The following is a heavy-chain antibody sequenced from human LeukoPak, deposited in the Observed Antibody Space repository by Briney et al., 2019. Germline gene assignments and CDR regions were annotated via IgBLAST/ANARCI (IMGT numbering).Heavy chain of an antibody. CDR2: ISSSGSTI. D-gene: IGHD3-3*01. CDR3: ARARSLEWLSPSYYFDY. J-gene: IGHJ4*02. Sequence: GGSLRLSCAASGFTFSDYYMSWIRQAPGKGLEWVSYISSSGSTIYYADSVKGRFTISRDNAKNSLYLQMNSLRAEDTAVYYCARARSLEWLSPSYYFDYWGQGTLVTVSS. V-gene: IGHV3-11*01. CDR1: GFTFSDYY.